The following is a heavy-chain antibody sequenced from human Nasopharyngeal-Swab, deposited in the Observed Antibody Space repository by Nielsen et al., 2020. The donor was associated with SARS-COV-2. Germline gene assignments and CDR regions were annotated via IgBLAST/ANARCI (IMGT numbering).Heavy chain of an antibody. D-gene: IGHD3-9*01. J-gene: IGHJ6*02. CDR1: GGAISSYY. CDR3: ASRYFDSLYGMDV. CDR2: MYYSGST. Sequence: SETLSLTCTVYGGAISSYYWSWIRQPPGKGLEWIGNMYYSGSTKYTPSLKSRVTISVDRSKNQFSLRLSSVTAADTAVYYCASRYFDSLYGMDVWCQGTTVTVSS. V-gene: IGHV4-59*01.